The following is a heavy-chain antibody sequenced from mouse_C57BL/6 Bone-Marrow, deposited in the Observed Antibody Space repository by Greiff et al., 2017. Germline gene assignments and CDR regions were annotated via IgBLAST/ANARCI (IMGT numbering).Heavy chain of an antibody. V-gene: IGHV1-26*01. J-gene: IGHJ4*01. Sequence: EVQLQQSGPELVKPGASVKISCKASGYTFTDSYMNWVKQSHGKSLEWIGDINPNNGGTSYNQKFKGKATLTVDKSSSTAYMELRSLTSEDSAVYYCARDDYGAMDYWGQGTSVTVSS. CDR2: INPNNGGT. CDR3: ARDDYGAMDY. CDR1: GYTFTDSY. D-gene: IGHD2-4*01.